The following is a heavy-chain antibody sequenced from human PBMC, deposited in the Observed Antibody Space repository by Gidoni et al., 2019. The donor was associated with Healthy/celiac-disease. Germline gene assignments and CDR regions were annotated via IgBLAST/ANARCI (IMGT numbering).Heavy chain of an antibody. D-gene: IGHD6-13*01. CDR3: YGGIAAAGTGAVTAQLDY. CDR1: GGSISSSSYY. V-gene: IGHV4-39*01. J-gene: IGHJ4*02. Sequence: QLQLQESGPGLVKPSETLSLTCTVSGGSISSSSYYWGWIRQPPGKGLEWIGSIYYSGSTYYNPSLKSRVTISVDTSKNQFSLKLSSVTAADTAVYYCYGGIAAAGTGAVTAQLDYWGQGTLVTVSS. CDR2: IYYSGST.